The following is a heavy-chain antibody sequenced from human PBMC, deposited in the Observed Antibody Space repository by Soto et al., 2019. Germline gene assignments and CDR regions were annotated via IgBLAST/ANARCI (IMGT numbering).Heavy chain of an antibody. J-gene: IGHJ5*02. CDR2: INHSGST. CDR1: GGSFSGYY. V-gene: IGHV4-34*01. D-gene: IGHD2-15*01. Sequence: WETLSLTCAVYGGSFSGYYWSWIRQPPGKGLEWIGEINHSGSTNYNPSLKSRVTISVDTSKNQFSLKLSSVTAADTAVYYCARVGVIAARDPGNWFDPWGQGTLVTVSS. CDR3: ARVGVIAARDPGNWFDP.